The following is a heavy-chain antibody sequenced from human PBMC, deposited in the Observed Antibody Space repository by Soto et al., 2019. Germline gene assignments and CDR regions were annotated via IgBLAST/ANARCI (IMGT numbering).Heavy chain of an antibody. CDR1: GYSFTSYD. CDR3: ARGGFYSAYRVDAFDI. V-gene: IGHV1-8*01. CDR2: MNPYSGNR. Sequence: QVQLVQSGADVKKPGASVRVSCKAAGYSFTSYDINWVRQATGQGLEWMGWMNPYSGNRGYAQKFQGRVTMAGNTSTSTAYMELSSLRSEDTAVYYCARGGFYSAYRVDAFDIWGQGTMVTVSS. J-gene: IGHJ3*02. D-gene: IGHD5-12*01.